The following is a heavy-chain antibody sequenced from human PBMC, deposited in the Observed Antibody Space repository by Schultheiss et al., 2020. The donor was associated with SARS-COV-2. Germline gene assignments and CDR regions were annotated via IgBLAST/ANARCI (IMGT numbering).Heavy chain of an antibody. J-gene: IGHJ6*03. V-gene: IGHV4-61*02. CDR1: GGSISSSSYY. CDR2: VCTSGST. CDR3: ARGRFPGSGSYYRNYYYYMDV. Sequence: SQTLSLTCTVSGGSISSSSYYWGWIRQPPGKGLEWIGRVCTSGSTNYNPSLKSRVTISVDTSKNQFSLKLSSVTAADTAVYYCARGRFPGSGSYYRNYYYYMDVWGKGTTVTVSS. D-gene: IGHD3-10*01.